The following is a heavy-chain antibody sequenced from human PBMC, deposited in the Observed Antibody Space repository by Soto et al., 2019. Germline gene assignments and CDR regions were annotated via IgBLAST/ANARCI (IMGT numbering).Heavy chain of an antibody. V-gene: IGHV4-59*01. CDR2: IYYSGST. D-gene: IGHD2-15*01. CDR3: ARGNVVVVAALDY. CDR1: GGSISSYY. Sequence: PSETLSLTCTVSGGSISSYYWSWIRQPPGKGLEWIGYIYYSGSTNYSPSLKSRVTISVDTSKNQFSLKLSSVTAADTAVYYCARGNVVVVAALDYWGQGTLVTVSS. J-gene: IGHJ4*02.